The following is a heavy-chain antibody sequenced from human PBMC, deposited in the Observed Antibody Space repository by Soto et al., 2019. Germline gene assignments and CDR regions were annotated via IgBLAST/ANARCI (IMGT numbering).Heavy chain of an antibody. Sequence: GGSLRLSCAASGFTFSSYAMHWVRQAPGKGLEWVAVISYDGSNKYYADSVKGRFTISRDNSKNTLYLQMNSLRAEDTAVYYCAREGAIFGVAPFDYWGQGTLVTVSS. CDR1: GFTFSSYA. J-gene: IGHJ4*02. CDR3: AREGAIFGVAPFDY. V-gene: IGHV3-30-3*01. CDR2: ISYDGSNK. D-gene: IGHD3-3*01.